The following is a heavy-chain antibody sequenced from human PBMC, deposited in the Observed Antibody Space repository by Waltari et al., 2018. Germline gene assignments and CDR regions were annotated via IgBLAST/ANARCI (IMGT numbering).Heavy chain of an antibody. J-gene: IGHJ4*02. V-gene: IGHV4-4*02. D-gene: IGHD2-15*01. CDR2: VHGSGRA. CDR3: ARDRGRGLYLDT. Sequence: QLQESGPGLMKPSGTLSLSCAVSGDSVSSSSWWSWVRQSPQTGLEWIGQVHGSGRANYNPSFASRVTVSLDTSNNQFSLEVTSATAADTAVYFCARDRGRGLYLDTWGPGTLVTVSP. CDR1: GDSVSSSSW.